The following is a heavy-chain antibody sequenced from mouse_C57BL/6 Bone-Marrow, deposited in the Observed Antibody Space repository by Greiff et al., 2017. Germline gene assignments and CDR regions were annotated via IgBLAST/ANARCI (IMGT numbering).Heavy chain of an antibody. CDR3: ARYLWLREYWYFDV. V-gene: IGHV1-56*01. CDR1: GYTFTSHW. D-gene: IGHD2-2*01. J-gene: IGHJ1*03. CDR2: IFPGSGST. Sequence: VQLQQSGPELVRPGASVKISCKAPGYTFTSHWMQWVRQRPGQGLEWIGEIFPGSGSTYYNEKFKGKATLTVDTSSSTAYMQLSSLKSEDSAVYFCARYLWLREYWYFDVWGTGTTVTVSS.